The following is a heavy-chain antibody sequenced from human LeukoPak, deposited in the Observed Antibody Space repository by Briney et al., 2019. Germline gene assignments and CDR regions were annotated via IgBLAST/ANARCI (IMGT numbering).Heavy chain of an antibody. CDR3: AKDRSRPGFYYYYGMDV. CDR2: ISYDGSNK. D-gene: IGHD6-13*01. CDR1: GFTFSSYG. J-gene: IGHJ6*02. V-gene: IGHV3-30*18. Sequence: HPGRSLRLSCAASGFTFSSYGMPWVRQAPGKGLEWVAVISYDGSNKYYADSVKGRFTISRDNSKNTLYLQMNSLRAEDTAVYYCAKDRSRPGFYYYYGMDVWGQGTTVTVSS.